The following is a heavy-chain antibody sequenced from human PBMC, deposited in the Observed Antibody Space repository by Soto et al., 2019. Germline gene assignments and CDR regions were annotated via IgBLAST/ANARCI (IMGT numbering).Heavy chain of an antibody. Sequence: LETLSLTCTVSGGSVSSSSFLWGWIRQSPGKELEWIGSIYYSGTTYYNPSLKSRVTISVDTSKSQFSLKVSSVTAADPAVYYCGRHPATSETYFYGMDVWGQGTTVTVSS. CDR3: GRHPATSETYFYGMDV. CDR1: GGSVSSSSFL. J-gene: IGHJ6*02. CDR2: IYYSGTT. V-gene: IGHV4-39*01.